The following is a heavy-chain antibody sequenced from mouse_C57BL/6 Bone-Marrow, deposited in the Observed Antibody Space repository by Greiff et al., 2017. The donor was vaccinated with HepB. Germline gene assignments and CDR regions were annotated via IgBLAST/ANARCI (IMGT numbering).Heavy chain of an antibody. D-gene: IGHD2-3*01. CDR2: ISDGGSYT. J-gene: IGHJ1*03. CDR1: GFTFSSYA. CDR3: ARARDGYYGYWYFDV. V-gene: IGHV5-4*03. Sequence: EVMLVESGGGLVKPGGSLKLSCAASGFTFSSYAMSWVRQTPEKRLEWVATISDGGSYTYYPDNVKGRFTISRDNAKNNLYLQMSHLKSEDTAMYYCARARDGYYGYWYFDVWGTGTTVTVSS.